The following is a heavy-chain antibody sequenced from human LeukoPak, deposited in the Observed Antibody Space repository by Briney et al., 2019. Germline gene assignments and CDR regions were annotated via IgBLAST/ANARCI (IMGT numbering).Heavy chain of an antibody. J-gene: IGHJ3*02. D-gene: IGHD5-12*01. Sequence: GASVKVSCKASGGTFSSYAISWVRQAPGQGLEWMGGIIPIFGTANYAQKFQGRVTTTADESTSTAYMELSSLRSEDTAVYYCARDRSPKADIVAPGDDAFDIWGQGTMVTVSS. CDR3: ARDRSPKADIVAPGDDAFDI. V-gene: IGHV1-69*13. CDR1: GGTFSSYA. CDR2: IIPIFGTA.